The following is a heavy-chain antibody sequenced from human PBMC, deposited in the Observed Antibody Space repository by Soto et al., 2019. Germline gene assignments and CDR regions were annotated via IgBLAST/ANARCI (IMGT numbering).Heavy chain of an antibody. D-gene: IGHD6-13*01. CDR2: TYYRSKWYN. Sequence: SQTLSLTCAISGDSVSSNSAAWNWIRQSPSRGLEWLGRTYYRSKWYNDYAVSVKSRITINPDTSKNQFSLQLNSVTPEDTAVYYFARGGFGVGSSWGRSMDVWGQGTTVTVSS. CDR1: GDSVSSNSAA. CDR3: ARGGFGVGSSWGRSMDV. J-gene: IGHJ6*02. V-gene: IGHV6-1*01.